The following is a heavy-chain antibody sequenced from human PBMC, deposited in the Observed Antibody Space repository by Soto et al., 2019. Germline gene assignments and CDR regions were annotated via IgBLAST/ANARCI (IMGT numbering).Heavy chain of an antibody. CDR2: ISSSSSYI. J-gene: IGHJ6*03. CDR3: ARDRTMVRGVIFYYYYYMDV. Sequence: PGGSLRLSCAASGFTFSSYSMNWVRQAPGKGLEWVSSISSSSSYIYYADSVKGRFTISRDNAKNSLYLQMNSLRAEDTAVYYCARDRTMVRGVIFYYYYYMDVWGKGTTVTVSS. V-gene: IGHV3-21*01. CDR1: GFTFSSYS. D-gene: IGHD3-10*01.